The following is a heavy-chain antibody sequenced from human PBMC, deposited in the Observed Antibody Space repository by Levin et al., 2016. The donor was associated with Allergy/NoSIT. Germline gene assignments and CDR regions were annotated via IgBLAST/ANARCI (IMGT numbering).Heavy chain of an antibody. Sequence: PGKGLEWVSGISWNSGSIGYADSVKGRFTISRDNAKNSLYLQMNSLRAEDTAVYYCARAHSHDYGDYLAAFDIWGQGTMVTVSS. J-gene: IGHJ3*02. D-gene: IGHD4-17*01. CDR2: ISWNSGSI. CDR3: ARAHSHDYGDYLAAFDI. V-gene: IGHV3-9*01.